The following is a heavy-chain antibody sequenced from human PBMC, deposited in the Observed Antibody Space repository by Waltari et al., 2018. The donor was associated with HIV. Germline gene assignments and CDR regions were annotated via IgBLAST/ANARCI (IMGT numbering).Heavy chain of an antibody. CDR1: GFTLRNAW. CDR3: STSTGSYYGGPDFDD. CDR2: IKSKTDGGST. Sequence: AASGFTLRNAWISWFRQARGKGLERVGSIKSKTDGGSTDYAAPVKGRFTISRDDSESMLYLQMSNLKSEDTAVYYCSTSTGSYYGGPDFDDWGQGTLVTVS. D-gene: IGHD1-26*01. J-gene: IGHJ4*02. V-gene: IGHV3-15*01.